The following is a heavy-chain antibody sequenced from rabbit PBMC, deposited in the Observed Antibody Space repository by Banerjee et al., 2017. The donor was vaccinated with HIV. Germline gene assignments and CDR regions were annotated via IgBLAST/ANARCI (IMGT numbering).Heavy chain of an antibody. CDR1: GFSFSGMYY. Sequence: QSLEESGRGLVQPEGSLTLTCTASGFSFSGMYYMCWVRQAPGKGLEWIACIYVGSGGSTYYASWAKGRFTISKTSSTTVTLQMTSLTAADTATYFCVRDGYVGSSFYATYYLNLWGPGTLVTVS. CDR3: VRDGYVGSSFYATYYLNL. V-gene: IGHV1S40*01. J-gene: IGHJ4*01. CDR2: IYVGSGGST. D-gene: IGHD8-1*01.